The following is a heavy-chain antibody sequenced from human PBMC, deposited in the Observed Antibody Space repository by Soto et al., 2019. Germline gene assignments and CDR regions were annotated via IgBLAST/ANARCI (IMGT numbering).Heavy chain of an antibody. CDR3: ASVPRGYYDPNWFDP. J-gene: IGHJ5*02. Sequence: QVQLVQSGAEVKKPGSSVKVSCKASGGTFSSYAISWVRQAPGQGLEWVGGIIPIFGTANYAQKFQGRVTISADESTSTGYMELSSLRYEDTTVYYCASVPRGYYDPNWFDPWGQGTLVTVSS. D-gene: IGHD3-22*01. CDR2: IIPIFGTA. CDR1: GGTFSSYA. V-gene: IGHV1-69*12.